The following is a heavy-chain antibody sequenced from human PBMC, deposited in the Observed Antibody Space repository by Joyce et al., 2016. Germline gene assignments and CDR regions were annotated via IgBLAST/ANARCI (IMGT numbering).Heavy chain of an antibody. CDR2: MNVKTDGGAT. CDR1: GFTFSNAW. Sequence: EVQLVESGGGLVKPGGSLRLSCAGSGFTFSNAWLSWVRQAPGKGLEWVGRMNVKTDGGATDYAAPVKGRFTILRDDSKKTLYLQMNSLKTEDTAVYYCTTMVSCSYTSCHDPYYFDYWGQGTLVTVSS. CDR3: TTMVSCSYTSCHDPYYFDY. V-gene: IGHV3-15*01. J-gene: IGHJ4*02. D-gene: IGHD2-2*01.